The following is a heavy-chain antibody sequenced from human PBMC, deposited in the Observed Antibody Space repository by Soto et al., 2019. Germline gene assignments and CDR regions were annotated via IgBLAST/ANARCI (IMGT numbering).Heavy chain of an antibody. CDR2: IYPGDSDT. CDR3: ARRELYSNYEGYYYYGMDV. CDR1: GYSFTSYW. V-gene: IGHV5-51*01. J-gene: IGHJ6*02. D-gene: IGHD4-4*01. Sequence: GESLKISCKGSGYSFTSYWIGWVRQMPGKGLEWMGIIYPGDSDTRYSPSFQGQVTISADKSTSTAYLQWSSLKASDTAMYYCARRELYSNYEGYYYYGMDVWGQGTTVTVSS.